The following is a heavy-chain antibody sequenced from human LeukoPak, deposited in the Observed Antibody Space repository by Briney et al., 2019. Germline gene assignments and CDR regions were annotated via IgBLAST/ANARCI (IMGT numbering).Heavy chain of an antibody. J-gene: IGHJ4*02. D-gene: IGHD3-10*01. CDR3: AKEWLWFGESGIDY. V-gene: IGHV3-23*01. Sequence: GGSLRLSCAASGFTFSSYAMSWVRQAPGKGLEWVSAISGSGGSIYYADSVKGRFTISRVNSKNTLYLQMNSLRAEDTAVYYCAKEWLWFGESGIDYWGQGTLVTVSS. CDR1: GFTFSSYA. CDR2: ISGSGGSI.